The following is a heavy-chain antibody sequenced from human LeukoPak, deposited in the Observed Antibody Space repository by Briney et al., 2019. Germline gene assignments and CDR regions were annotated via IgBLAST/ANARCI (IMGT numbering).Heavy chain of an antibody. Sequence: GGSLRLSCAASGFTFSNYAMSWVRQAPGKGLEWVSAVSGTGGNTYSADSVKGRFTISRDNSKNTLFLQMNSLRAEDTAVYYCAKEGSGRYYYDSSGYYYYYMDVWGKGTTVTVSS. CDR1: GFTFSNYA. CDR3: AKEGSGRYYYDSSGYYYYYMDV. D-gene: IGHD3-22*01. J-gene: IGHJ6*03. V-gene: IGHV3-23*01. CDR2: VSGTGGNT.